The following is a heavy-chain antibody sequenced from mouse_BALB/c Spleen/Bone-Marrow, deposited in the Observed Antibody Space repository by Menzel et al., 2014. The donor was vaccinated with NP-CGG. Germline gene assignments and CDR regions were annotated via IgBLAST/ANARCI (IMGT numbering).Heavy chain of an antibody. V-gene: IGHV1-80*01. Sequence: VQLQHSGAELVRPGSSVKISCKASGYAFSSYWMDWVKQRPGQGLEWIGQIYPGDGDTNYNGKFKGKATLTADKSSSTAYMQLSSLTSEDSAVYFCARRGYYGSSYYFDYWGQGTTLTVSS. D-gene: IGHD1-1*01. CDR1: GYAFSSYW. J-gene: IGHJ2*01. CDR2: IYPGDGDT. CDR3: ARRGYYGSSYYFDY.